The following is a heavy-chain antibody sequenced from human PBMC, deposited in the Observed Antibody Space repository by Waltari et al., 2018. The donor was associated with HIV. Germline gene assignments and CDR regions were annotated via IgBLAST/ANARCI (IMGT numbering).Heavy chain of an antibody. CDR1: GLPFKTYL. V-gene: IGHV3-21*06. J-gene: IGHJ3*01. Sequence: ESGGGRAKPGGTMKLSCPGYGLPFKTYLVVWFRQTPGRGLEWISSISDDSSFIYYADSVKGRFTVSRDNVRNSVFLQINDVRAEDTATYFCGAFLCAEDCRDGFDVWGQGTMVTVS. CDR2: ISDDSSFI. D-gene: IGHD2-21*02. CDR3: GAFLCAEDCRDGFDV.